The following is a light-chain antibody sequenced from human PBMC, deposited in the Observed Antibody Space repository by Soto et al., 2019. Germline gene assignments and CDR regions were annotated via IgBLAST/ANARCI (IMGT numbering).Light chain of an antibody. CDR2: DVS. V-gene: IGLV2-11*01. CDR1: SSDVGNYNY. J-gene: IGLJ3*02. CDR3: CSYVGSYSWV. Sequence: QSVLTQPRSVSGSPGQSVTISCTGTSSDVGNYNYVSWYQQYPGQAPKLIIYDVSKRPSGVPDRFSGSKSGNTASLTISGLQVEDDADYYCCSYVGSYSWVFGGGTKVTV.